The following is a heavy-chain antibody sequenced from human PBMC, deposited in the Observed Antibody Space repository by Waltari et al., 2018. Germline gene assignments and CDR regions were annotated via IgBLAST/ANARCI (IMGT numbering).Heavy chain of an antibody. V-gene: IGHV4-39*01. Sequence: QLQLQESGPGLVKPSETLSLTCTVSGGSISSSSYYWGWIRQPPGKGLEGIGSIYYSGGTSYTPSLKSRVTISVDTSKNQFSLKLSSVTAADTAVYYCARPIAAAVARAFDIWGQGTMVTVSS. D-gene: IGHD6-13*01. CDR3: ARPIAAAVARAFDI. J-gene: IGHJ3*02. CDR2: IYYSGGT. CDR1: GGSISSSSYY.